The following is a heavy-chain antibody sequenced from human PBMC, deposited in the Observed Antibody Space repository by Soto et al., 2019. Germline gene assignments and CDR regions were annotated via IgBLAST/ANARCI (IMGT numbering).Heavy chain of an antibody. Sequence: GGSLRLSCAASGFTFSSYAMHWVRQAPGKGLEYVSAISSNGGSTYYADSVKGRFTISRDNSKNTLYLQMGGLRAEDMAVYYCARGSGPTYYYYGMDVWGQGTTVTVSS. D-gene: IGHD3-10*01. CDR1: GFTFSSYA. CDR3: ARGSGPTYYYYGMDV. J-gene: IGHJ6*02. CDR2: ISSNGGST. V-gene: IGHV3-64*02.